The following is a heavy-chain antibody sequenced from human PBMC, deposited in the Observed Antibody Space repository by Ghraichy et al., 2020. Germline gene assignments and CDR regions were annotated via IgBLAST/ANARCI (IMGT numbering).Heavy chain of an antibody. Sequence: GGSLRLSCAASGFTFSSYAMSWVRQAPGKGLEWVSAISGSGGSTYYADSVKGRFTISRDNSKNTLYLQMNSLRAEDTAVYYCAKCYGDYNYYYYYMDVWGKGTTVTVSS. J-gene: IGHJ6*03. D-gene: IGHD4-17*01. V-gene: IGHV3-23*01. CDR1: GFTFSSYA. CDR3: AKCYGDYNYYYYYMDV. CDR2: ISGSGGST.